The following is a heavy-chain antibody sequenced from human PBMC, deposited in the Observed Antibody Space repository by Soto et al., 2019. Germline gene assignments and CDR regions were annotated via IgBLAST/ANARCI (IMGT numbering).Heavy chain of an antibody. D-gene: IGHD5-12*01. CDR2: ISGSGGST. Sequence: EVQLLESGGGLVQPGGSLRLSCAASGFTFSSYAMSWVRQAPGNGLEWVSAISGSGGSTYYADSVKGRFTISRDNSKHTLYLQMNSLRAEDTAVYYCANARTRGYSGYGYYYYGMDVWGQGTTVTVSS. V-gene: IGHV3-23*01. J-gene: IGHJ6*02. CDR1: GFTFSSYA. CDR3: ANARTRGYSGYGYYYYGMDV.